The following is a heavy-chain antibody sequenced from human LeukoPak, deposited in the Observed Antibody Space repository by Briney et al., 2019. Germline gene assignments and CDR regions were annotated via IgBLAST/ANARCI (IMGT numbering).Heavy chain of an antibody. Sequence: GGSLRLSCAASGXTFTIYTMNWVRQAPGRGLEWVSSISSTGNNIYYADSVKGRFTISRDNAKVSLYLEMNSLRAEDTAVYYCARGLRRGDYWGQGTLVTVSS. CDR2: ISSTGNNI. CDR3: ARGLRRGDY. CDR1: GXTFTIYT. V-gene: IGHV3-21*01. D-gene: IGHD4-17*01. J-gene: IGHJ4*02.